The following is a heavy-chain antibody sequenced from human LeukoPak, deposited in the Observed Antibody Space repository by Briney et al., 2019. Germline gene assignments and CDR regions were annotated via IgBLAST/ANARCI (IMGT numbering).Heavy chain of an antibody. V-gene: IGHV4-39*07. Sequence: PSETLSLTCTVSGGSISSSSYYWGWIRQPPGKGLEWIGSIYYSGSTYYNPSLKSRVTISVDTSKNQFSLKLSSVTAADTAVYYCARAWDSSGLYYYGMDVWGQGTTVTVSS. CDR3: ARAWDSSGLYYYGMDV. CDR1: GGSISSSSYY. CDR2: IYYSGST. J-gene: IGHJ6*02. D-gene: IGHD6-19*01.